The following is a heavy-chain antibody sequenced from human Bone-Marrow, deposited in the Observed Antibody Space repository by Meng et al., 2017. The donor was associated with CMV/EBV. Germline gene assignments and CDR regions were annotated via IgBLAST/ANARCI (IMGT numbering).Heavy chain of an antibody. J-gene: IGHJ4*02. CDR1: GFTFSSYW. V-gene: IGHV3-7*01. CDR2: IKQDGSEK. CDR3: AREGRDLDY. D-gene: IGHD2-15*01. Sequence: GESLKISCAPSGFTFSSYWMSWVRQAPGKGLEWLANIKQDGSEKYYVDSVKGRFTISRDNAKKSLYLQLSSLRAEDTAIYYCAREGRDLDYWGQGTLVTVSS.